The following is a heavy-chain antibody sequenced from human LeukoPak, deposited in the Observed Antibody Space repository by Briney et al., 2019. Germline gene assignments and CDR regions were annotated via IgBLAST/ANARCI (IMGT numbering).Heavy chain of an antibody. Sequence: SETLSLTCSVSGYSVSGAYYWGWIRQPPGKGLEWIGTMYHSGNSYYNPSLQSRVTISVDTSKNQFSLKLSSVTAADTAVYYCTDSGYDFSGYWGQGPLVTVSS. CDR3: TDSGYDFSGY. J-gene: IGHJ4*02. D-gene: IGHD5-12*01. CDR2: MYHSGNS. CDR1: GYSVSGAYY. V-gene: IGHV4-38-2*01.